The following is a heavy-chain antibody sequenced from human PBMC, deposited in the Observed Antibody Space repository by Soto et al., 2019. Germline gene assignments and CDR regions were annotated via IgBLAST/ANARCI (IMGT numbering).Heavy chain of an antibody. D-gene: IGHD3-22*01. Sequence: HPGGSLRLSCAASGFTFSSYAMSWVRQAPGKGLEWVSAISAGAVATNYADSVKGRFTISRDNSKNTLYLQMNSLRAEDTAVYYCAKGRESSGSYRPFDYWGQGARVTVSS. V-gene: IGHV3-23*01. CDR1: GFTFSSYA. CDR3: AKGRESSGSYRPFDY. CDR2: ISAGAVAT. J-gene: IGHJ4*02.